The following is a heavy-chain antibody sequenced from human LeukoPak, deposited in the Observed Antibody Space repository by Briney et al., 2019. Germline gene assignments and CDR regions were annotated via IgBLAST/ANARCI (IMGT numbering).Heavy chain of an antibody. Sequence: GGSLRLSCAASGFTFDDYAMHWVRQAPGKGLEWVSGISWNSGSIGYADSVKGRFTISRDNSKNTLYLQMNSLRAEDTAVYYCARDPAIAVAGWGQGTLVTVSS. CDR3: ARDPAIAVAG. D-gene: IGHD6-19*01. V-gene: IGHV3-9*01. CDR1: GFTFDDYA. CDR2: ISWNSGSI. J-gene: IGHJ4*02.